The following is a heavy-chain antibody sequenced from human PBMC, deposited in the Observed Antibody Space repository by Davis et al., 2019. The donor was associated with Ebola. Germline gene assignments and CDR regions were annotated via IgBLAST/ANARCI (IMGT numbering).Heavy chain of an antibody. D-gene: IGHD3-22*01. CDR2: ISGTGGTT. Sequence: GGSLRLSCAASGFTFGNYAMNWVREAPGKGLEWVSGISGTGGTTYYADSVKGRFTISRDNAHNTLFLQMSGLRAEDTAVYYCAKGDRTTLYYDTGHDYWGQGTLVTASS. V-gene: IGHV3-23*01. CDR3: AKGDRTTLYYDTGHDY. J-gene: IGHJ4*02. CDR1: GFTFGNYA.